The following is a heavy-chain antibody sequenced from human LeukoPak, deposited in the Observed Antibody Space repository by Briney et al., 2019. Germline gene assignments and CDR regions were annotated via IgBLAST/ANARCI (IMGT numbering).Heavy chain of an antibody. D-gene: IGHD5-18*01. Sequence: PSETLSLTCTVSGGSISSYYWSWIRQPAGKGLEWIGRTYTSGSTNYNPSLKGRVTMSVDTSKNQFSLKLSSVTAADTAVYYCARGDSYGPVGYFDYWGQGTLVTVSS. CDR1: GGSISSYY. V-gene: IGHV4-4*07. CDR3: ARGDSYGPVGYFDY. J-gene: IGHJ4*02. CDR2: TYTSGST.